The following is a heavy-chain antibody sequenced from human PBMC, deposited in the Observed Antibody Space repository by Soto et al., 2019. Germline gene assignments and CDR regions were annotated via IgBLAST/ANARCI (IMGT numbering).Heavy chain of an antibody. CDR1: GFSLSRYD. D-gene: IGHD3-16*02. CDR3: AKDRREYDYVWGSYRSDALDI. V-gene: IGHV3-23*01. CDR2: ISGSGGST. J-gene: IGHJ3*02. Sequence: GSLSLSFEASGFSLSRYDMSWVRQAPWKGLEWVSAISGSGGSTYYADSVKVRLNIYRDNSKNTLYLQMKSLRAEDTAVYYCAKDRREYDYVWGSYRSDALDIWGQGTML.